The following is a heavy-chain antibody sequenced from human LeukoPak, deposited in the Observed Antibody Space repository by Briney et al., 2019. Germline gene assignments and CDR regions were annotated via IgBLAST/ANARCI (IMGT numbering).Heavy chain of an antibody. CDR1: GFIFNIYV. V-gene: IGHV3-23*01. J-gene: IGHJ3*02. CDR2: ISDSGTST. D-gene: IGHD2-2*01. CDR3: EKDRRCSSTTCFDAFDI. Sequence: PGGSLRLSCAASGFIFNIYVMSWVRQAPGKGLEWVSGISDSGTSTYYADSVKGHFTISRDNSKNTLYLEMNSLRAEDTAVYYCEKDRRCSSTTCFDAFDIWGQGTMVTVSS.